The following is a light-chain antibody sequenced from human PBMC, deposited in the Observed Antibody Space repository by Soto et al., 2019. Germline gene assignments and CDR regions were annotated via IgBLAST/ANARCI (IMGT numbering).Light chain of an antibody. CDR1: GSDVGGYDY. Sequence: QSALTQPASVSGSPGQSITISCTGTGSDVGGYDYVSWYQHHPGKAPKVMIYEVTNRPSGVSNRFSGSKSGNTASLTISGLLAEDEADYYCSSYTSSSPYVFGPGT. CDR2: EVT. CDR3: SSYTSSSPYV. J-gene: IGLJ1*01. V-gene: IGLV2-14*01.